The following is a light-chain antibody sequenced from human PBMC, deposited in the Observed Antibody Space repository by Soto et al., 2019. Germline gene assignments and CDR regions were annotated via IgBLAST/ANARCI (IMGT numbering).Light chain of an antibody. CDR2: AAS. CDR1: QVIGTY. V-gene: IGKV1-9*01. CDR3: QQVNTSPYN. Sequence: IQLTQSPSSLSASVGDRVTITCRASQVIGTYLAWYQQKPGKAPNLLIYAASFLQSGVPSRFSGSGSGTDFILTIGSLQPEDFATYYCQQVNTSPYNFGQGTKLEI. J-gene: IGKJ2*01.